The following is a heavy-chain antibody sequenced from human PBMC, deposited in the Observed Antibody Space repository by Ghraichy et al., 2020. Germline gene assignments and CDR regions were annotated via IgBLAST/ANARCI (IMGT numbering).Heavy chain of an antibody. CDR2: ISSSGGET. J-gene: IGHJ4*02. Sequence: GGSLRLSCAASGFTFSNYAMTWVRQAPGKGLEWVSGISSSGGETHCADSVKGRFTISRDNSKNTLFLQMISLRAEDTALYYCAKGGGSLWYDYLDSWGQGTLVTVSS. V-gene: IGHV3-23*01. CDR1: GFTFSNYA. D-gene: IGHD6-13*01. CDR3: AKGGGSLWYDYLDS.